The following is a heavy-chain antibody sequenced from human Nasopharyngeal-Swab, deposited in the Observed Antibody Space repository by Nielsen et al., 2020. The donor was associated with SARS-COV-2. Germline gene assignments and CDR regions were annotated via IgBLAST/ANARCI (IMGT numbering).Heavy chain of an antibody. V-gene: IGHV3-30-3*01. Sequence: GESLKISCAASGFTFSSYAMHWVRQAPGKGLEWVAVISYDGSNKYYADSVKGRFTISRDNSKNTLYLQMNSLRAEDTAVYYCASARPVSDYWGQGTLVTVSS. J-gene: IGHJ4*02. CDR1: GFTFSSYA. CDR2: ISYDGSNK. D-gene: IGHD5/OR15-5a*01. CDR3: ASARPVSDY.